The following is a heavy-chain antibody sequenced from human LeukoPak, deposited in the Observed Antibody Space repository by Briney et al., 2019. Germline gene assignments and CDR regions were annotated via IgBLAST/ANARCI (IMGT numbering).Heavy chain of an antibody. V-gene: IGHV4-59*08. Sequence: SETLSLTCTVSGGSISSYYWSWIRQPPGKGLEWIGYIYYSGSTNYNPSLKSRVTISVDTSKNQFSLKLSSVTAADTAVYYCARHQYSSSGFDYWGQGTLVTVSS. D-gene: IGHD6-13*01. J-gene: IGHJ4*02. CDR2: IYYSGST. CDR1: GGSISSYY. CDR3: ARHQYSSSGFDY.